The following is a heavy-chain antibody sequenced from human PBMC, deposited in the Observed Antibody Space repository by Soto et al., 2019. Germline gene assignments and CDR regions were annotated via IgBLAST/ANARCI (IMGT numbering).Heavy chain of an antibody. J-gene: IGHJ4*02. V-gene: IGHV3-23*01. Sequence: GGSLRLSCAASGFTFSSYAMSWVRQAPGKGLEWVSTIGASGVGTYYADSAKGRFTISRDNSKNTLYLQMNSLRAEDTAVYYCAKGHYDILTGYSYYFDYWGLGTLVTVSS. CDR1: GFTFSSYA. CDR2: IGASGVGT. D-gene: IGHD3-9*01. CDR3: AKGHYDILTGYSYYFDY.